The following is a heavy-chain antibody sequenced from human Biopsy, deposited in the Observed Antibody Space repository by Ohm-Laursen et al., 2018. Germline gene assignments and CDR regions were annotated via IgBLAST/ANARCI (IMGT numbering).Heavy chain of an antibody. CDR3: ATKLTGYFHH. V-gene: IGHV1-69*06. CDR1: GGTFSNYG. J-gene: IGHJ1*01. Sequence: SSVKVSCKAPGGTFSNYGVNWVRQAPGQGLEWLGGNIPILGTGNYAQKFQDRVTAAADTSTSTATMELRSLRSDDTAVYYCATKLTGYFHHWGQGTLVIVSS. D-gene: IGHD3-9*01. CDR2: NIPILGTG.